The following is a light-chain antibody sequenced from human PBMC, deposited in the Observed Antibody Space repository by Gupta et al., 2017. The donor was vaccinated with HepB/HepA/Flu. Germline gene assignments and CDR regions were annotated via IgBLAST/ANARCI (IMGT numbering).Light chain of an antibody. CDR3: QQYDNWPPFT. Sequence: DVVLTQSPATLSMSAGDRVTFTCQASQDISNYLNWYQKKPGKAPKLLIYGGCNRPTGIPPRFSGSGSGTKFTFTISSLQPEDFATYYCQQYDNWPPFTFGQGTKVEIK. CDR2: GGC. CDR1: QDISNY. J-gene: IGKJ1*01. V-gene: IGKV1-33*01.